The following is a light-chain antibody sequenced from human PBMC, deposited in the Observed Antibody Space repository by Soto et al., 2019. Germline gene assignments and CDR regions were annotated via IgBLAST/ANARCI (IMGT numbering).Light chain of an antibody. J-gene: IGKJ2*01. V-gene: IGKV3-15*01. CDR3: QQYNNWPPMYT. CDR2: GAS. Sequence: EIVMTQSPATLSVSPGERATLSCRASQSVSSNLAWYQQKPGQAPRLLIYGASTRATRIPARFSGSGSGTEFTLTISILQSEDFAVYYCQQYNNWPPMYTFGQGTKLEIK. CDR1: QSVSSN.